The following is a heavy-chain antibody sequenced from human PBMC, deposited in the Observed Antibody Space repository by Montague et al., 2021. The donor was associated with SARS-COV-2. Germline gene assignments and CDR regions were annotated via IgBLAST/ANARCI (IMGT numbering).Heavy chain of an antibody. CDR2: IYYSGST. CDR3: ARVGVPYYDILTGYYIGGSDAFDI. J-gene: IGHJ3*02. CDR1: GGSIGSYY. D-gene: IGHD3-9*01. Sequence: SETLSLTCTVSGGSIGSYYWSWIRQPPGKGLEWIGYIYYSGSTNYNPSLKSRVTISVDTSKNQFSLKLSSVTAADTAVYYCARVGVPYYDILTGYYIGGSDAFDIWGQGTMVTVSS. V-gene: IGHV4-59*13.